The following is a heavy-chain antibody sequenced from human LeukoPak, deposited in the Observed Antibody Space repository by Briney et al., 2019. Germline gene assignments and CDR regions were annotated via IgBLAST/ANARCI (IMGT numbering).Heavy chain of an antibody. J-gene: IGHJ4*02. V-gene: IGHV1-18*01. CDR2: ISTYNGDT. D-gene: IGHD6-13*01. CDR1: GFSFTSYG. Sequence: ASVKVSCKASGFSFTSYGISWVRQAPGQGLEWMGWISTYNGDTNYAQKLQGRVTMTTDRSTTTAYMELRSLGSDDTAVYYCARVTAGSNSLDRWGQGTLVTVSA. CDR3: ARVTAGSNSLDR.